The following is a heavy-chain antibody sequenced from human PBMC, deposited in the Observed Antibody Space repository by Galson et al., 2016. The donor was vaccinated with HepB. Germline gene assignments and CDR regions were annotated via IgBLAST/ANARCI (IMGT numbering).Heavy chain of an antibody. CDR1: GYTFTDYY. CDR2: IKPSGDRT. CDR3: ARDIVVVTKGVRGLEY. Sequence: SVKVSCKASGYTFTDYYIHWVRQAPGQGLEWMGIIKPSGDRTAYAQKFQGRVTMTRDTSTSTFYMELSSLRSEDTAVYYCARDIVVVTKGVRGLEYWGQGTLVTVSS. J-gene: IGHJ4*02. V-gene: IGHV1-46*01. D-gene: IGHD2-2*01.